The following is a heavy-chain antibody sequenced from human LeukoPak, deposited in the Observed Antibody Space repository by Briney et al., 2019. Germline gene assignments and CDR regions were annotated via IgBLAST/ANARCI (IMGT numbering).Heavy chain of an antibody. CDR2: IIPIFGTA. Sequence: ASVKVSCKASGGTFSSYAISWVRQAPGQGLERMGGIIPIFGTANYAQKFQGRVTITADKSTSTAYMELSSLRSEDTAVYYCASPITTRMMYSSGWYASAFDIWGQGTMVTVSS. CDR3: ASPITTRMMYSSGWYASAFDI. CDR1: GGTFSSYA. V-gene: IGHV1-69*06. J-gene: IGHJ3*02. D-gene: IGHD6-19*01.